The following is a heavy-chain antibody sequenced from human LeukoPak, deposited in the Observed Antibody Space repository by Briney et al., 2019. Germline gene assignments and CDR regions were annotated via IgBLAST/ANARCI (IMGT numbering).Heavy chain of an antibody. J-gene: IGHJ4*02. Sequence: GGSLRLSCAASGFTFSSYGMYWARQAPGKGLEFVANIKEDGSKKNYVDSVKGRFTISRDNAKNSLYLQMNSLKVEDTAVYYCASGDHFDFWGQGTLVTVSS. CDR2: IKEDGSKK. D-gene: IGHD7-27*01. CDR1: GFTFSSYG. V-gene: IGHV3-7*01. CDR3: ASGDHFDF.